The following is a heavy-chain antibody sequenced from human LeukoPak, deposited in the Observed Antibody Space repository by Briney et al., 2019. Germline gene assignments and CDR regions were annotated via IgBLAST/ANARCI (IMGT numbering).Heavy chain of an antibody. CDR3: AREEAVAGIFDAFDI. CDR1: GFTFSSYA. Sequence: PGGSLRLSCAASGFTFSSYAMHWVRQAPGQGLEWVAVISYDGSNKYYADSVKGRFTISRDNSKNTLYLQMNSLRAEDTAVYYCAREEAVAGIFDAFDIWGQGTMVTVSS. D-gene: IGHD6-19*01. J-gene: IGHJ3*02. CDR2: ISYDGSNK. V-gene: IGHV3-30-3*01.